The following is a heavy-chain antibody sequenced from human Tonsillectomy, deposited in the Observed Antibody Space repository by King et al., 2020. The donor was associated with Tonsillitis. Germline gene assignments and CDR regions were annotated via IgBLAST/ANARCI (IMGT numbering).Heavy chain of an antibody. CDR3: ARGYYYDSSGYYPPLDH. Sequence: VQLVESGGGLVQPGGSLRLSCAASGFTFSSYSMNWVRQAPGKGLEWVSYISSSGGAIYYADSVKGRFTISRDNAKNSLYLQMNSLRDEDTAVYYCARGYYYDSSGYYPPLDHWGQGTLVTVSS. D-gene: IGHD3-22*01. J-gene: IGHJ4*02. CDR1: GFTFSSYS. CDR2: ISSSGGAI. V-gene: IGHV3-48*02.